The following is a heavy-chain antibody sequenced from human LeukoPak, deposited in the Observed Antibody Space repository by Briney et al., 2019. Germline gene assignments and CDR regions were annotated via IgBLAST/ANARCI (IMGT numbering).Heavy chain of an antibody. CDR2: IIPIFGTA. CDR3: ALKRGVVAATPYNWFDP. V-gene: IGHV1-69*13. CDR1: GGTFSSYA. Sequence: SVKVSCKASGGTFSSYAISWVRQAPGQGLEWMGGIIPIFGTANYAQKFQGRVTITADESTSTAYMELSSLRSEDTAVCYCALKRGVVAATPYNWFDPWGQGTLVTVSS. J-gene: IGHJ5*02. D-gene: IGHD2-15*01.